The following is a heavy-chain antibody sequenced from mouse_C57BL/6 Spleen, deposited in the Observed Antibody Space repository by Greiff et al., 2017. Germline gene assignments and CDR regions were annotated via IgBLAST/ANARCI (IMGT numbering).Heavy chain of an antibody. J-gene: IGHJ3*01. D-gene: IGHD2-5*01. CDR1: GFTFSSYA. Sequence: EVKLVESGGGLVKPGGSLKLSCAASGFTFSSYAMSWVRQTPEKRLEWVATISDGGSYTYYPDNVKGRFTISRDNAKNNLYLQMSHLKSEDTAMYYCARGGSNYGFAYWGQGTLVTVSA. CDR3: ARGGSNYGFAY. CDR2: ISDGGSYT. V-gene: IGHV5-4*03.